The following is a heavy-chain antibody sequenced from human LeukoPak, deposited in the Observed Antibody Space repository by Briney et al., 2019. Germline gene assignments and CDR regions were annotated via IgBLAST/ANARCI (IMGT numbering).Heavy chain of an antibody. CDR3: TRDPAYYLRYGYFDY. J-gene: IGHJ4*02. D-gene: IGHD1-26*01. V-gene: IGHV3-21*01. Sequence: GGSLRLSCAASGFTFSKFPMGWVRQAPGKGLEWVSSMNNVGSHIYYRDSVRGRFTISRDNAKNSVYLQMNNLRAADTALYYCTRDPAYYLRYGYFDYWGQGILVAVSS. CDR2: MNNVGSHI. CDR1: GFTFSKFP.